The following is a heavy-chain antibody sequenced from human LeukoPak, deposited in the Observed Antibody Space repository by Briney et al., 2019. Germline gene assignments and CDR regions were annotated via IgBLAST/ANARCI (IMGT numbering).Heavy chain of an antibody. CDR3: ARQASIAALLFDY. J-gene: IGHJ4*02. CDR1: GGSISSYY. Sequence: SETLSLTWTVSGGSISSYYWSCIRHPAGKGLGWIGYIYNSGSTNYKPSLKSRVTISVDTSKSQFSMKLSSVTAADTAVYYCARQASIAALLFDYWGQGTLVTVSS. CDR2: IYNSGST. D-gene: IGHD6-6*01. V-gene: IGHV4-59*08.